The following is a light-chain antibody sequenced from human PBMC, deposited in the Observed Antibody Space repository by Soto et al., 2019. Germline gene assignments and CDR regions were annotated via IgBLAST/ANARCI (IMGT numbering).Light chain of an antibody. V-gene: IGKV3-20*01. CDR3: QHYGRSPYT. CDR1: QSVSSNY. J-gene: IGKJ2*01. Sequence: EIVLTQSPGTLSLSPGERATLSCRASQSVSSNYLAWYQQKPGQAPRLLIYGASSRATGIPDRFSGSGSGTDFTLTISRLEPEVFAVYYCQHYGRSPYTFGQGTKLEIK. CDR2: GAS.